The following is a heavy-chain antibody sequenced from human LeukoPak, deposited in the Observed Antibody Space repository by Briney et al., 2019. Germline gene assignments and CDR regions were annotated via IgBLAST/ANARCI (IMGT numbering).Heavy chain of an antibody. Sequence: DSVKVSCKASGYTFTSYYMHWVRQAPGQGLEWMGIINPSGGSTSYEQTFQGRVTMTRDTSTSTVYMELSSLRSDATAVYYCPKDRSSMYYYDRRGYRPQYFHYWGQGTLVSVS. CDR3: PKDRSSMYYYDRRGYRPQYFHY. D-gene: IGHD3-22*01. V-gene: IGHV1-46*01. CDR2: INPSGGST. J-gene: IGHJ4*02. CDR1: GYTFTSYY.